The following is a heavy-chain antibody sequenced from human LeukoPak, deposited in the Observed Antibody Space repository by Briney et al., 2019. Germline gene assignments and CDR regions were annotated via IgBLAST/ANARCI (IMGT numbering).Heavy chain of an antibody. D-gene: IGHD3-16*01. Sequence: SETLSLTCTVSGGSISSYYWSWIRQPPGKGLEWIGYIYYSGCTNYNPSLKSRVTISVDTSKNQFSLKLSSVTAADTAVYYCARERLITAGTQYWFDPWGQGTLVTVSS. CDR1: GGSISSYY. V-gene: IGHV4-59*01. J-gene: IGHJ5*02. CDR2: IYYSGCT. CDR3: ARERLITAGTQYWFDP.